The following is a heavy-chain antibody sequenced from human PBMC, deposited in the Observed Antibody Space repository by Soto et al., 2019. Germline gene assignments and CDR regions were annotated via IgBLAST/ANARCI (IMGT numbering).Heavy chain of an antibody. Sequence: ASVKVSCKVSGYSLTELSIHWVRQAPGRGLEWMGGFDPKDGKVVYAQTLAARVTMTEDTATDTVYMELESLTSEDTAVYHCATVRGVGRYWFDTWGPGILVTVSS. CDR2: FDPKDGKV. D-gene: IGHD2-8*02. CDR3: ATVRGVGRYWFDT. V-gene: IGHV1-24*01. J-gene: IGHJ5*02. CDR1: GYSLTELS.